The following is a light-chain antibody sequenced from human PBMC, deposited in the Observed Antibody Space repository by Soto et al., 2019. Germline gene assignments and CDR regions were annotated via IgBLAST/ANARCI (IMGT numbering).Light chain of an antibody. V-gene: IGLV1-47*01. Sequence: QSVVSQPPSASGTPGQRVTISCSGGSSNIGRNYVYWYQQFPGTAPKLLIFKNDQRPSGVPDRFSGSKSGTSASLAISGLRSEDEADYYCATWDASLSGWVFGGGTKLTVL. CDR2: KND. CDR3: ATWDASLSGWV. J-gene: IGLJ3*02. CDR1: SSNIGRNY.